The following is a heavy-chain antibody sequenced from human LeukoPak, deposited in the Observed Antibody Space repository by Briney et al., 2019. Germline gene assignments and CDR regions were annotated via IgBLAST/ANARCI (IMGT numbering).Heavy chain of an antibody. D-gene: IGHD6-6*01. J-gene: IGHJ4*02. V-gene: IGHV5-51*01. CDR2: IYPGDSDT. CDR3: ARISYEYSSSGYYFDY. CDR1: GYSFTSYW. Sequence: GESLKISCKGSGYSFTSYWIGWVRQMPGKGLEWMGIIYPGDSDTRYSPSFQGQVTISADKSISTAYLQWSSLKASVTALYYCARISYEYSSSGYYFDYWGQGTLVTVSS.